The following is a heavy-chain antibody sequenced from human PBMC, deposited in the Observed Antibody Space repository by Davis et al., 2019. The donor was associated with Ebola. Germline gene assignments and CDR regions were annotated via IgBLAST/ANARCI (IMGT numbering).Heavy chain of an antibody. J-gene: IGHJ4*02. V-gene: IGHV1-8*01. Sequence: AASVKVSCKASGYTFTSHDINWVRQATGHGLEWVGWMNPNSGNTGDAQKFQGRVTMTRDTSISTAYMELSRLRSDDTAVYYCARLGYCSGGSCYYFDYWGQGTLVTVSS. CDR1: GYTFTSHD. CDR3: ARLGYCSGGSCYYFDY. CDR2: MNPNSGNT. D-gene: IGHD2-15*01.